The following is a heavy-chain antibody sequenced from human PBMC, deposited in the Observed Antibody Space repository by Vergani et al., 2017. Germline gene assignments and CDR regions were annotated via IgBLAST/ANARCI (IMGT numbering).Heavy chain of an antibody. Sequence: QVQLMESGGGLVKPGGSLRLSCAASGFIFSDYYMSWIRQAPGKGLEWISYISSSGGTIYYADSVKGRFTISRDNAKNSLYLQMNSLRAEDTAVYYCARDLNYGGTYYYYGMDVWGQGTTVTVSS. J-gene: IGHJ6*02. CDR3: ARDLNYGGTYYYYGMDV. V-gene: IGHV3-11*01. D-gene: IGHD4-23*01. CDR1: GFIFSDYY. CDR2: ISSSGGTI.